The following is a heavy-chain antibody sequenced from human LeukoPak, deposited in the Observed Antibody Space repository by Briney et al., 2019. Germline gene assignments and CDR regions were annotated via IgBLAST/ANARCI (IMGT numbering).Heavy chain of an antibody. J-gene: IGHJ4*02. CDR2: ISYDGSNK. CDR1: GFTFSSYG. CDR3: AKVGSGYYDSSGYYSY. D-gene: IGHD3-22*01. Sequence: PGRSLRLSCAASGFTFSSYGMHWVRQAPGKGLEWVAVISYDGSNKYYADSVKGRFTISRDNSKNTLYLQMNSLRAEDTAVYYCAKVGSGYYDSSGYYSYWGQGTLVTVSS. V-gene: IGHV3-30*18.